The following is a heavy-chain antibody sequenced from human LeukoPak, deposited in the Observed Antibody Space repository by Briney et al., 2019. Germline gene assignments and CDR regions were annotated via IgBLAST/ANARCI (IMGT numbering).Heavy chain of an antibody. CDR1: GFTFGDYA. V-gene: IGHV3-49*04. CDR3: TRDQTPYY. J-gene: IGHJ4*02. Sequence: GGSLRLSCTASGFTFGDYAMTWVRQAPGKRLEWVGLIRSKIYGGTPEYAASVKGRFTISRDDSKGIAYLQMNSLKTEDTAVYYCTRDQTPYYWGQGTLVTVSS. CDR2: IRSKIYGGTP.